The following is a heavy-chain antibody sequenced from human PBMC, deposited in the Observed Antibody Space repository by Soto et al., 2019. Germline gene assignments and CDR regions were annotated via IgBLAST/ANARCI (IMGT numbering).Heavy chain of an antibody. J-gene: IGHJ6*02. CDR3: ARGGLAVAGTGNYYYYGMDV. D-gene: IGHD6-19*01. V-gene: IGHV1-2*04. Sequence: GASVKVSCKASGYTFTGYYMHWVRQAPGQGLEWMGWINPNSGGTNYAQKFQGWVTMTRDTSISTAYLELSRLRSDDTAVYYFARGGLAVAGTGNYYYYGMDVWGQGTTVTVSS. CDR1: GYTFTGYY. CDR2: INPNSGGT.